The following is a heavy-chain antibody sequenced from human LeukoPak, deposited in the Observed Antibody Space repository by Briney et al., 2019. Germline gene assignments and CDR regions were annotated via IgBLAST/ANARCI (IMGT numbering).Heavy chain of an antibody. J-gene: IGHJ3*02. Sequence: GRSLRLSCAASGFTFDDYAMHWARHAPGKGLEWVSGISWNSGSIGYADSVKGRFTISRDNAKNSLYLQMNSLRAEDTALYYCAKDDGSGWYSSSAFDIWGQGTMVTISS. CDR2: ISWNSGSI. CDR1: GFTFDDYA. D-gene: IGHD6-19*01. V-gene: IGHV3-9*01. CDR3: AKDDGSGWYSSSAFDI.